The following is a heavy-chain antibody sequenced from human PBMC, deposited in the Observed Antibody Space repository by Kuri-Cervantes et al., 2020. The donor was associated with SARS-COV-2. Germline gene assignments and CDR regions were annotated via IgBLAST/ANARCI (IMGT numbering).Heavy chain of an antibody. CDR2: IYSGGGT. J-gene: IGHJ3*02. D-gene: IGHD1-1*01. V-gene: IGHV3-23*01. CDR1: GFTFSSYA. Sequence: GGSLRLSCAASGFTFSSYAMSWVRQAPGKGLEWVSVIYSGGGTYYADSVKGRFTISRDNYKNTLYLQMNSLGAEDTAVYYCARRESWKGDFDIWGQGTMVTVSS. CDR3: ARRESWKGDFDI.